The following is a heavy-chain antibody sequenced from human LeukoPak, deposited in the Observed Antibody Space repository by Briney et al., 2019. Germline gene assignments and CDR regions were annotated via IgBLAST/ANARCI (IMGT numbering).Heavy chain of an antibody. CDR1: GGSISSSLYF. CDR3: ARVHVNSGYYFGDAFDI. Sequence: SETLSLTCSVSGGSISSSLYFWGWVRQSPGKGPEWIGTIHHSGNAYYNPSLKSRVTISVDTSKNQFSPKVISVAAADTAIYYCARVHVNSGYYFGDAFDIWGQGTMVTVSS. CDR2: IHHSGNA. J-gene: IGHJ3*02. V-gene: IGHV4-39*07. D-gene: IGHD3-22*01.